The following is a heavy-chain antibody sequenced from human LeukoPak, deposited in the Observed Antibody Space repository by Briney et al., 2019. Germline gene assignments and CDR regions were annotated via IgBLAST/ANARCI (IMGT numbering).Heavy chain of an antibody. J-gene: IGHJ4*02. CDR1: GFIFSSYE. CDR2: IWYDGSNK. CDR3: AREYSSGWSFDY. D-gene: IGHD6-19*01. Sequence: GGSLRLSCAASGFIFSSYEMNWVRQAPGKGLEWVGVIWYDGSNKYYADSVKGRFTISRDNSKNTLYLQMNSLRAEDTAVYYCAREYSSGWSFDYWGQGTLVTVSS. V-gene: IGHV3-33*08.